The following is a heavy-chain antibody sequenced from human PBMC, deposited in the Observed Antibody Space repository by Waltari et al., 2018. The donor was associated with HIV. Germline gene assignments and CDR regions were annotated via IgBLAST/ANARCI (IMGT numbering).Heavy chain of an antibody. CDR2: IYYSGDT. D-gene: IGHD3-3*01. CDR3: ARLGVWSGYFPKVGDYFYYYSMDV. Sequence: QLQLQESGPGLVKPSETLSLSCTVSGGSISSDSYYWAWIRQPPGKGLEWIGSIYYSGDTYYNPSLKSRVTISVDTSKNQFSLKLTSVTAADTAVYYCARLGVWSGYFPKVGDYFYYYSMDVWGQGTTVTVSS. CDR1: GGSISSDSYY. V-gene: IGHV4-39*01. J-gene: IGHJ6*02.